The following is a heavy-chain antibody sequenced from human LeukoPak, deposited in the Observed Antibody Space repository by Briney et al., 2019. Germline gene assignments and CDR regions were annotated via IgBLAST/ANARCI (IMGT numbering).Heavy chain of an antibody. J-gene: IGHJ4*02. CDR3: GSSTGYYSDYFDY. CDR1: GFTFGDYA. D-gene: IGHD3-22*01. CDR2: IGSKAYGGTT. Sequence: GGSLRLSCTASGFTFGDYAVSWVRQAPGKGLEWVGCIGSKAYGGTTEYAASVEGRFIISRDDSRGVAYLQMNSLKTEDTAVYYCGSSTGYYSDYFDYWGQGTLVTVSS. V-gene: IGHV3-49*04.